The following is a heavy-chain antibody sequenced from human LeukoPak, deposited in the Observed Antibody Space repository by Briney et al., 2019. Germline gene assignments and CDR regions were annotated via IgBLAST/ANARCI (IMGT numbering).Heavy chain of an antibody. Sequence: GASVKVSCKASGYTFTTYGINWVRQAPGQGLEWMGWISAYNGNTNYAQKFQDRVTMTTDTSTSTAYMESRSLRSDDTAVYYCARDLIAVRPGWFDPWGQGTLVTVSS. D-gene: IGHD6-6*01. CDR1: GYTFTTYG. CDR2: ISAYNGNT. V-gene: IGHV1-18*01. J-gene: IGHJ5*02. CDR3: ARDLIAVRPGWFDP.